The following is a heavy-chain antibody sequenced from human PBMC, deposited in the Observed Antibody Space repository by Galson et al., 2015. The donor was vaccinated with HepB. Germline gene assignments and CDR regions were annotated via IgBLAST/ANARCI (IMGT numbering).Heavy chain of an antibody. Sequence: SVKVSCKASGYTFTSYYMHWVRQAPGQGLEWMGIINPSGGSTSYAQKFQGRVTMTRDTSTSTVYMELSSLRSEDTAVYYCASTYCGGDCYSPLDYWGQGTLVTVSS. CDR2: INPSGGST. D-gene: IGHD2-21*02. CDR1: GYTFTSYY. V-gene: IGHV1-46*01. J-gene: IGHJ4*02. CDR3: ASTYCGGDCYSPLDY.